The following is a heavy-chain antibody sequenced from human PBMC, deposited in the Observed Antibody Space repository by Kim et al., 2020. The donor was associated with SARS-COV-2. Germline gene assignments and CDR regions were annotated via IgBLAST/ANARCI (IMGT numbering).Heavy chain of an antibody. CDR3: ARDSVSRYYYGMDV. D-gene: IGHD6-13*01. J-gene: IGHJ6*02. Sequence: NPSLKRRVTISVDTSKNQFSLKLSSVTAADTAVYYCARDSVSRYYYGMDVWGQGTTVTVSS. V-gene: IGHV4-34*01.